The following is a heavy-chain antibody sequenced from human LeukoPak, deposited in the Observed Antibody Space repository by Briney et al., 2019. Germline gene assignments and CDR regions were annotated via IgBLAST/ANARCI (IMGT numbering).Heavy chain of an antibody. J-gene: IGHJ3*02. CDR3: ARDRGALWYDTSGFAFDI. CDR2: ISSSSSYM. D-gene: IGHD3-22*01. Sequence: PGGSLRLSFAASGFTFSTNSMNWFRQAPGKGLEWFSSISSSSSYMFYADSVKGRFTISRDNAKKSPYLQMNSLRAEDTAVYYCARDRGALWYDTSGFAFDIWGQGTMVTVSS. V-gene: IGHV3-21*01. CDR1: GFTFSTNS.